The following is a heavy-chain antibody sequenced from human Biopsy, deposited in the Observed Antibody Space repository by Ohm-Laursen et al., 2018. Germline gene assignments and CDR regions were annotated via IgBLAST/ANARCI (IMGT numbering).Heavy chain of an antibody. J-gene: IGHJ4*02. Sequence: TLSLTCTVSGDSVSSGSFYWTWIRQPPGQGLEYIGYIYDRGSTANYNPSLERRVTMSVDMPKKQFSLKLSSVTAADTVIYYCARGMRSSGWPYFDSWGQGTLVTVSS. CDR2: IYDRGSTA. V-gene: IGHV4-61*01. CDR1: GDSVSSGSFY. D-gene: IGHD6-19*01. CDR3: ARGMRSSGWPYFDS.